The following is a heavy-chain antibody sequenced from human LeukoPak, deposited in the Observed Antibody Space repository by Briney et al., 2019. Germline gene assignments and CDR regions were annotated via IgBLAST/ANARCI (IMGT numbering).Heavy chain of an antibody. CDR2: IYSGGST. CDR3: ATFTPLRAFDF. Sequence: PGGSLRLSCAASKFTVSSNYMNWVRQAPGKGLEWVSFIYSGGSTYYADSVRGRFTISRDSSKNTLYLQMNSLRAEDTAVYFCATFTPLRAFDFWGQGTLVTVSS. J-gene: IGHJ4*02. D-gene: IGHD3-16*01. V-gene: IGHV3-66*01. CDR1: KFTVSSNY.